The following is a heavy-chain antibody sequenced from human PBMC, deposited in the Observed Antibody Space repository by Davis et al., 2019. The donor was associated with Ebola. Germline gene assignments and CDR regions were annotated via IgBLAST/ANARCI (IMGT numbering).Heavy chain of an antibody. D-gene: IGHD2-21*01. CDR3: AVSPQFADRAPY. CDR2: ISWNSGSI. CDR1: GFTFDDYA. V-gene: IGHV3-9*01. J-gene: IGHJ4*02. Sequence: SLKISCAASGFTFDDYAMHWVRQAPGKGLEWVSGISWNSGSIGYADSVKGRFTISRDNAKNSLYLQMNSLRAEDTAMYYCAVSPQFADRAPYWGQGTLVTVSS.